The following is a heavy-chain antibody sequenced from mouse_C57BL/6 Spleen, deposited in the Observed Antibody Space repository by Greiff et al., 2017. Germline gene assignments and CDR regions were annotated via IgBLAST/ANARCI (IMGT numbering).Heavy chain of an antibody. D-gene: IGHD1-1*01. J-gene: IGHJ2*02. CDR2: IHPNSGST. Sequence: QVQLQQPGAELVKPGASVKLSCKASGYTFTSYWMHWVKQRPGQGLEWIGMIHPNSGSTNYNEKFKSKATLTVDTSSSTAYMQLSSLTSEDSAVYYCARTNYVYAMDDWGQGTSLTVSS. V-gene: IGHV1-64*01. CDR3: ARTNYVYAMDD. CDR1: GYTFTSYW.